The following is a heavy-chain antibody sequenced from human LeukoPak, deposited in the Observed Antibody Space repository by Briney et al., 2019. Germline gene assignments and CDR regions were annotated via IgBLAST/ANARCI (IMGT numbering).Heavy chain of an antibody. CDR3: AHRQYGDYDLDY. CDR1: GFSLSTSGVG. CDR2: IYWNDDK. D-gene: IGHD4-17*01. Sequence: SGPTLVKPTQTLTLTCTFSGFSLSTSGVGVGWIRQPPGKALEWLALIYWNDDKRYSPSLKSRLTITKDTSKNQVVLTMTNMDPVDTATYYCAHRQYGDYDLDYWGQGTLVTVSS. J-gene: IGHJ4*02. V-gene: IGHV2-5*01.